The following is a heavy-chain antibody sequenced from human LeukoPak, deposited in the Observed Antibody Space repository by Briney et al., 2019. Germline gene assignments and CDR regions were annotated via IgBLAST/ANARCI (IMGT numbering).Heavy chain of an antibody. V-gene: IGHV3-11*04. J-gene: IGHJ3*02. Sequence: GGSLRLSCAASGFTFSDYYMSWIRQAPGKGLEWVSYISSSRSTIYYADSVKGRFTISRDNAKNSLYLQMNSLRAEDTAVYYCARVHVGATVGALDMWGQGTMVTVSS. CDR3: ARVHVGATVGALDM. CDR1: GFTFSDYY. CDR2: ISSSRSTI. D-gene: IGHD1-26*01.